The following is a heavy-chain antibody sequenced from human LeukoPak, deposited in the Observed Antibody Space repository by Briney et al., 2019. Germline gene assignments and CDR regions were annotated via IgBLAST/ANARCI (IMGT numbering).Heavy chain of an antibody. D-gene: IGHD3-3*01. Sequence: RTSQTLSLTCTVSGGSISSGSYYWSWIRQPAGKGLEWIGRIYTSGSTNYNPSLKSRVTISVDTSKNQFSLKLSTVTAADTAVYYCARGITIFGVVIFHYFDYWGQGTLVTVSS. V-gene: IGHV4-61*02. J-gene: IGHJ4*02. CDR1: GGSISSGSYY. CDR2: IYTSGST. CDR3: ARGITIFGVVIFHYFDY.